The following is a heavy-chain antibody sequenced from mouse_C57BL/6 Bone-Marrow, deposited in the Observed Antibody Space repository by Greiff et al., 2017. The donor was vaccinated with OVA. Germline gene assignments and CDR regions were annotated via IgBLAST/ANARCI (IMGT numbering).Heavy chain of an antibody. V-gene: IGHV1-53*01. Sequence: QVQLQQPGTELVKPGASVKLSCKASGYTFTSYWMHWVKQRPGQGLEWIGNINPSNGGTNYNEKFKSKAKLTVDKSSSTAYMQLSSLTSEDSAVYYCARGGGSSFWAMDYWGQGTSVTVSS. D-gene: IGHD1-1*01. CDR2: INPSNGGT. CDR1: GYTFTSYW. CDR3: ARGGGSSFWAMDY. J-gene: IGHJ4*01.